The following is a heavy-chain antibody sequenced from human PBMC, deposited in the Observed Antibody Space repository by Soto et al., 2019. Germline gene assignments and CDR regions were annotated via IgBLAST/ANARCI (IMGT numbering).Heavy chain of an antibody. CDR1: GYTFTSYG. Sequence: ASVKVSCKASGYTFTSYGISWVRQAPGQGLEWMGWISAYNGNTNYAQELQGRVTMTTDTSTSTAYMELRSLRSDDTAVYYCSRGYPYCSSTSCYSDYYYMDVWGKGTTVTVSS. J-gene: IGHJ6*03. CDR3: SRGYPYCSSTSCYSDYYYMDV. D-gene: IGHD2-2*01. V-gene: IGHV1-18*01. CDR2: ISAYNGNT.